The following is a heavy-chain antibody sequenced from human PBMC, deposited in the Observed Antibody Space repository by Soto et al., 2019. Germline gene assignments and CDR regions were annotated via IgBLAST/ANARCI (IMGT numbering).Heavy chain of an antibody. Sequence: SETLSLTCTVSGVSLNSGHYYWVWIRQSPGKGLAWSASIYYDESTYYNPSLKSRVTISTDKPKNQFSLTLKSVTAADTAVYYCGKVLIGATRHTDVDSWGQGALVTAPQ. CDR2: IYYDEST. CDR1: GVSLNSGHYY. D-gene: IGHD2-15*01. J-gene: IGHJ4*02. CDR3: GKVLIGATRHTDVDS. V-gene: IGHV4-39*01.